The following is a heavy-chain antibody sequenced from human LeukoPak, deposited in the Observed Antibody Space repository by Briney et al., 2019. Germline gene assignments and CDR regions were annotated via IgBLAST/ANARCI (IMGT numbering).Heavy chain of an antibody. CDR2: ISGSGGST. D-gene: IGHD4-17*01. J-gene: IGHJ4*02. V-gene: IGHV3-23*01. CDR3: ANNYGDYSFDY. CDR1: GFTFSSYA. Sequence: QAGGSLGLSCAASGFTFSSYAMHWVRQAPGKGLEWVSGISGSGGSTYYADSVKGRFTISRDNSKNTLYLQMNSLRAEDTAVYYCANNYGDYSFDYWGQGTLVIVSS.